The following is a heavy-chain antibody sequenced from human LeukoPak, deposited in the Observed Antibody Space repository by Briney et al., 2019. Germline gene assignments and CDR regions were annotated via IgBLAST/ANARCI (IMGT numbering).Heavy chain of an antibody. CDR2: IIPIFGTA. D-gene: IGHD2-2*01. J-gene: IGHJ4*02. Sequence: EASVKVSCKASGGTFSSYAISWVRQAPGQGLEWMGGIIPIFGTANYAQKFQGRVTITADKSRSTAYMELSSLRSEDTAVYYCAWGTGYCSSTSCSSYYFDYWGQGTLVTVSS. V-gene: IGHV1-69*06. CDR3: AWGTGYCSSTSCSSYYFDY. CDR1: GGTFSSYA.